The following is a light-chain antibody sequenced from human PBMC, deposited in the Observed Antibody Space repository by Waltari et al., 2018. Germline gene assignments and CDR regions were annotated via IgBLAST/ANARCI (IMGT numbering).Light chain of an antibody. V-gene: IGLV2-8*01. CDR3: SSYGGSNNLV. CDR2: EVS. CDR1: SSDAGGYNY. Sequence: QSALTQPPSASGSPGQSVTISCTGTSSDAGGYNYVSWYQQHPGKAPKLMIYEVSKRPSGVPDRFSGSKSGNTAALTVSGLQAEDEGDYYCSSYGGSNNLVFGGGTKVTVL. J-gene: IGLJ2*01.